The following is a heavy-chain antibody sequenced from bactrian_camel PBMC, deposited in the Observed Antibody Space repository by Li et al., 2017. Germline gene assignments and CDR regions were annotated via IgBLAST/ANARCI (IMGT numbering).Heavy chain of an antibody. D-gene: IGHD2*01. Sequence: DVQLVESGGGSVLTGESLRLSCAASGFTFSRYDMTWVRQAPGKGLEWVSRITSGGESTYYADSVKGRFTISRDNAKNTLYLQMNSLKTEDTAVYFCAPGDCSGRYCYPPGQGTQVTVS. CDR1: GFTFSRYD. J-gene: IGHJ4*01. V-gene: IGHV3S40*01. CDR2: ITSGGEST.